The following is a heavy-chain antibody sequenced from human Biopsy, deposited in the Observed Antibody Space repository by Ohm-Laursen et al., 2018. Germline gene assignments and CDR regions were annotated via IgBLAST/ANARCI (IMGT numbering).Heavy chain of an antibody. J-gene: IGHJ5*02. D-gene: IGHD3-3*01. CDR3: ARTPRDSFWSGSYKRGLWFDP. V-gene: IGHV4-59*01. CDR1: GGSIISYY. Sequence: VTLSLTCSVSGGSIISYYWTWIRQPPGKGLEWIGHVYNGGITNYNPSLKSRVTISKDTSKNQFSLQVNSVTAADTAVYYCARTPRDSFWSGSYKRGLWFDPWGQGTLVIVSS. CDR2: VYNGGIT.